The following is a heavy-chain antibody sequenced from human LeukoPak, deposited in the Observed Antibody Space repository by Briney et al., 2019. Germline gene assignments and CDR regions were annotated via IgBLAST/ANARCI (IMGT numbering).Heavy chain of an antibody. Sequence: ASVKVSCKASGYTFTSYYMHWVRQAPGQGLEWMGIINHSGGSTSYAQKFQGRVTMTRDTYTSTVDMELSSLRSEDTAVHYCARKSYYYYGMDVWGQGTTVTVSS. J-gene: IGHJ6*02. V-gene: IGHV1-46*01. CDR3: ARKSYYYYGMDV. CDR1: GYTFTSYY. CDR2: INHSGGST.